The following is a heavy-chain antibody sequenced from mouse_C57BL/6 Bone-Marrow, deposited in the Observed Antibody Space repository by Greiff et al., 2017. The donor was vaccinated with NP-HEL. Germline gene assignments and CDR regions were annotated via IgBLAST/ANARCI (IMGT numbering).Heavy chain of an antibody. CDR3: ARRMDY. CDR1: GYSITSGYY. V-gene: IGHV3-6*01. CDR2: ISYDGSN. Sequence: EVKVEESGPGLVKPSQSLSLTCSVTGYSITSGYYWNWIRQFPGNKLEWMGYISYDGSNNYNPSLKNRISITRDTSKNQFFLKLNSVTTEDTATYYCARRMDYWGQGTSVTVSS. J-gene: IGHJ4*01.